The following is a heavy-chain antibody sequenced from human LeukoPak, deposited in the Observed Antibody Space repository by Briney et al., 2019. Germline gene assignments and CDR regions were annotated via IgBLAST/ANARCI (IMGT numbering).Heavy chain of an antibody. Sequence: PGGSLRLSCAASGFTFSSHWMHWVRQAPGKGLVWVSRINSDGSSTSYADSVKGRFTISRDNAKNTLYLQMNSLRAEDTAVFYCARDLKSFYGMDVWGRGTLVTVSS. CDR1: GFTFSSHW. V-gene: IGHV3-74*01. CDR2: INSDGSST. D-gene: IGHD3-9*01. J-gene: IGHJ2*01. CDR3: ARDLKSFYGMDV.